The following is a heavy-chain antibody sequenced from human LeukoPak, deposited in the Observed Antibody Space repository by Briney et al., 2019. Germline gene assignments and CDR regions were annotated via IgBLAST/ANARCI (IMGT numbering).Heavy chain of an antibody. CDR1: GFTFSNYA. J-gene: IGHJ3*02. V-gene: IGHV3-23*01. Sequence: PGGSLRLSCAASGFTFSNYAMSWVRQAPGKGLEWVSAISRSGGETYYADSVKGRFTISRDDSKNTLYLQMNTLRAEDAAVYHCARETTVTFPDAFDIWGQGTMVTVSS. CDR3: ARETTVTFPDAFDI. CDR2: ISRSGGET. D-gene: IGHD4-17*01.